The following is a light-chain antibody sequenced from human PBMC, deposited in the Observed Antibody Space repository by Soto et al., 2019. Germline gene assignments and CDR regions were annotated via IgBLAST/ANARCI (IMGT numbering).Light chain of an antibody. CDR2: EVT. Sequence: QFALTQPASVSGSPGQSITISCTGTSRDIGNYNYVSWYQHHPVKAHKLMIYEVTSRPSGVSGRFSGSKSGMTASLTISGLQPEDEADYFCASYRSANTLVVFGTGTKVTVL. CDR1: SRDIGNYNY. CDR3: ASYRSANTLVV. J-gene: IGLJ1*01. V-gene: IGLV2-14*01.